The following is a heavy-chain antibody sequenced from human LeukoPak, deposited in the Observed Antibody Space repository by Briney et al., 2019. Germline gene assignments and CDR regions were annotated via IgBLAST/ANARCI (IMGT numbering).Heavy chain of an antibody. CDR1: GYTFTSYG. D-gene: IGHD3-3*01. V-gene: IGHV1-18*01. J-gene: IGHJ6*03. Sequence: GASVKVSCKASGYTFTSYGISWVRQAPGQGLEWMGWISAYNGNTNYAQKLQGRVTMTTDTSTSTAYMELRSLRSDDTAVYYCARDVAANTYYDFWSDPRLYYYMDVWGKGTTVTVSS. CDR2: ISAYNGNT. CDR3: ARDVAANTYYDFWSDPRLYYYMDV.